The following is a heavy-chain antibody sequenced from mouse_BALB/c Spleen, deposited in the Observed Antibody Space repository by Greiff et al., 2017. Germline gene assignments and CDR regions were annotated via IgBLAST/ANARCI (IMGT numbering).Heavy chain of an antibody. J-gene: IGHJ3*01. CDR3: ARRGDYGNWFAY. CDR2: ISYSGST. Sequence: VQLQQSGPGLVKPSQSLSLTCTVTGYSITSDYAWNWIRQFPGNKLEWMGYISYSGSTSYNPSLKSRISITRDTSKNQFFLQLNSVTTEDTATYDCARRGDYGNWFAYWGQGTLVTVSA. D-gene: IGHD2-1*01. V-gene: IGHV3-2*02. CDR1: GYSITSDYA.